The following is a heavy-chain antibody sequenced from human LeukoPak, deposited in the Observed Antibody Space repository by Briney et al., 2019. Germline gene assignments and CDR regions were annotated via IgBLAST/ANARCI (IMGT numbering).Heavy chain of an antibody. D-gene: IGHD2-15*01. Sequence: SETLSLTCAVSGGSISSSNWWSWVRQPPGKGLEWIGEIYHSGSTNYNPSLKSRVTISVDKSKNQFSLKLSSVTAADTAVYYCARFALVASPDWYFDLWGRGTLVTVSS. CDR3: ARFALVASPDWYFDL. CDR1: GGSISSSNW. V-gene: IGHV4-4*02. CDR2: IYHSGST. J-gene: IGHJ2*01.